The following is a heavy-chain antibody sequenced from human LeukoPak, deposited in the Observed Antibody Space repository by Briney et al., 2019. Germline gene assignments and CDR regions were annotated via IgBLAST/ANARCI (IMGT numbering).Heavy chain of an antibody. Sequence: PGGSLRLSCAASGFTVSSNYMSWVRQAPGKGLEWVSVIYSGGSTYYADSVKGRFTISRDNSKNTLHLQMNSLRAEDTAVYYCARVYGDYERVGAFDIWGQGTMVTVSS. V-gene: IGHV3-53*01. CDR3: ARVYGDYERVGAFDI. J-gene: IGHJ3*02. D-gene: IGHD4-17*01. CDR2: IYSGGST. CDR1: GFTVSSNY.